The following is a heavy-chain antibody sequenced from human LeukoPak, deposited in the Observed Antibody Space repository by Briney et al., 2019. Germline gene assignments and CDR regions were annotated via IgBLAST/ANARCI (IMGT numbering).Heavy chain of an antibody. CDR2: ISAYNGNT. CDR3: ARATRFLEWLSIYYFDY. D-gene: IGHD3-3*01. V-gene: IGHV1-18*01. CDR1: GYTFTSYG. J-gene: IGHJ4*02. Sequence: ASVKVSCKASGYTFTSYGISWVRQAPGQGLEWMGRISAYNGNTNYAQKLQGRVTMTTDTSTSTAYMELRSLRSDDTAVYYCARATRFLEWLSIYYFDYWGQGTLVTVSS.